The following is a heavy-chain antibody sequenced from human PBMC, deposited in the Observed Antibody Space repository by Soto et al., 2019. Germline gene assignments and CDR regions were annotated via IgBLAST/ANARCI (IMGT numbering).Heavy chain of an antibody. V-gene: IGHV4-39*01. CDR1: GGSISSSGYY. J-gene: IGHJ5*02. CDR3: ARRGASREPVGLSTRCDP. CDR2: ISYSGNT. D-gene: IGHD2-2*01. Sequence: PSETLSLTCSASGGSISSSGYYWGWIRQPPGKGLEWIGSISYSGNTYYSPSLKSRVTFSVDTSKNQLSLELSSVTATDTAVYFCARRGASREPVGLSTRCDPWDQGTLVTVSS.